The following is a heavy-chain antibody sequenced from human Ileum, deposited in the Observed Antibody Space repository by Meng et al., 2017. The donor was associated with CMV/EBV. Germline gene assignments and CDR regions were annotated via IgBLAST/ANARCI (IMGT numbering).Heavy chain of an antibody. Sequence: FTSYGISWVRQAPGQGLEWMGWISAYNGNTNYAQKLQGRVTMTTDTSTSTAYMELRSLRSDDTAVYYCARGTPYCSSTSCYRSWFDPWGQGTLVTVSS. D-gene: IGHD2-2*01. CDR2: ISAYNGNT. CDR1: FTSYG. V-gene: IGHV1-18*01. CDR3: ARGTPYCSSTSCYRSWFDP. J-gene: IGHJ5*02.